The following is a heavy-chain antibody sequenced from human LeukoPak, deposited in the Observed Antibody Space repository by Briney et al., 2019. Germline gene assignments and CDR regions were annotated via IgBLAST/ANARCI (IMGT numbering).Heavy chain of an antibody. CDR3: AKDQSGNHIDY. CDR2: IWHDGSDK. D-gene: IGHD4-23*01. V-gene: IGHV3-33*06. J-gene: IGHJ4*02. Sequence: GGSLRLSCVASGFTFSTYGMHWVRQAPGKGLEWVAVIWHDGSDKYYADSVKGRFTISRDNSKNTLYLQMNSLRAEDTAVYYCAKDQSGNHIDYWGRGTLVTVSS. CDR1: GFTFSTYG.